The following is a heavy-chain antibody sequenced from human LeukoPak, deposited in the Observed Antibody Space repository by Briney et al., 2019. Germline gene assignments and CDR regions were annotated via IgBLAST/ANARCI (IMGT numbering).Heavy chain of an antibody. J-gene: IGHJ4*02. CDR3: ARGFSYNHFDY. CDR2: IKSDGSAT. Sequence: GGSLRLSCAASGFTLRTYWMNWVGQAPGKGLVWVSHIKSDGSATTYADSVKGRFTISRDNAKNTLYLQMNSLRAEDTAVYYCARGFSYNHFDYWGQGTLVTVSS. V-gene: IGHV3-74*01. D-gene: IGHD5-24*01. CDR1: GFTLRTYW.